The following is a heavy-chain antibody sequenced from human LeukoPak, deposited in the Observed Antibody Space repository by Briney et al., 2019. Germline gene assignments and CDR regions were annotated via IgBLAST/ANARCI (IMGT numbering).Heavy chain of an antibody. D-gene: IGHD2-21*02. CDR2: ISSSGSTI. J-gene: IGHJ4*02. Sequence: GGSLRLSXAASGFTFSDYYMSWIRQAPGKGLEWVSYISSSGSTIYYADSVKGRFTISRDNAKNSLYLQMNSLRAEDTAVYYCARDDVVVTAIRSDYWGQGTLVTVSS. CDR3: ARDDVVVTAIRSDY. CDR1: GFTFSDYY. V-gene: IGHV3-11*04.